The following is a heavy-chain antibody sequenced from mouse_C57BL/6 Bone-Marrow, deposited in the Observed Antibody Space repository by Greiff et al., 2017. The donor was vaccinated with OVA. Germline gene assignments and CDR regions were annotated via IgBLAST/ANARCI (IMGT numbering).Heavy chain of an antibody. CDR3: ARENCSNWYFDV. CDR1: GYTFTSYW. CDR2: IDPSDSYT. Sequence: QVQLQQPGAELVKPGASVKLSCKASGYTFTSYWMQWVKQRPGQGLEWIGEIDPSDSYTTYNQKFKGKATLTVDTSSSTTYMQLSSLTSEDSAVYYSARENCSNWYFDVWGTGTTVTVSS. J-gene: IGHJ1*03. V-gene: IGHV1-50*01. D-gene: IGHD2-5*01.